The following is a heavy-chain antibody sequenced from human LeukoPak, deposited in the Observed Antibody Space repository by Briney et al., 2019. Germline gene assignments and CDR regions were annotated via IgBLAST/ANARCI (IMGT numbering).Heavy chain of an antibody. CDR1: GGSISSYY. Sequence: PSETLSLTCTVSGGSISSYYWSWIRQPPGKGLXXXXYIYYSGSTNYNPSLKSRVTISVDTSKNQFSLKLSSVTAADTAVYYCARGEGYCSGGSCYNWFDPWGQGTLVTVSS. V-gene: IGHV4-59*01. CDR3: ARGEGYCSGGSCYNWFDP. J-gene: IGHJ5*02. D-gene: IGHD2-15*01. CDR2: IYYSGST.